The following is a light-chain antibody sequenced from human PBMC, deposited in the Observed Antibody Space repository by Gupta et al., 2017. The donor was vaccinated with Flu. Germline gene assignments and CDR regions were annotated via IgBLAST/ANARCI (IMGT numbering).Light chain of an antibody. J-gene: IGLJ2*01. V-gene: IGLV4-69*01. CDR2: LNSDGSH. CDR3: QTWGTGIVV. Sequence: GHSSYAIAWHQQQPEKGPRYLMKLNSDGSHSKGDGIPDRFSGSSSGAERYLTISSLQSEDEADYYCQTWGTGIVVFGGGTKLTVL. CDR1: GHSSYA.